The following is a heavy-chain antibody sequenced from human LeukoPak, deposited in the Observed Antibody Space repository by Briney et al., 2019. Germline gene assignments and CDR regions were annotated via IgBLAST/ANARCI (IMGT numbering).Heavy chain of an antibody. D-gene: IGHD3-22*01. CDR2: IIPILGIA. CDR1: GGTFSSYA. CDR3: ASYYDSSGYYDY. J-gene: IGHJ4*02. V-gene: IGHV1-69*04. Sequence: GSSVKVSCKASGGTFSSYAISWVRQAPGQGLEWMGRIIPILGIANYAQKFQGRVTITADKSTSTAYMELSSLRSEDTAVYYCASYYDSSGYYDYWGQGTLVTVSS.